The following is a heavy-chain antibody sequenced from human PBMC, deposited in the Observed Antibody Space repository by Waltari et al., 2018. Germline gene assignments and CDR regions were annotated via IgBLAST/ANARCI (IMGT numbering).Heavy chain of an antibody. D-gene: IGHD7-27*01. CDR2: INPNSGGT. J-gene: IGHJ4*02. Sequence: MGWINPNSGGTNYAQKFQGRVTMTRDTSISTAYMELSRLRSDDTAVYYCARDLSALGIFDYWGQGTLVTVSS. V-gene: IGHV1-2*02. CDR3: ARDLSALGIFDY.